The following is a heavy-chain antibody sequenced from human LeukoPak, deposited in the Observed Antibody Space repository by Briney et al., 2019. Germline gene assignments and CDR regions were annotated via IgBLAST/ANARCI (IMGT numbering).Heavy chain of an antibody. CDR3: ARAPSRYCGGDCYLGY. J-gene: IGHJ4*02. CDR1: GFTFSSYW. V-gene: IGHV3-7*01. CDR2: IKQDGSEK. D-gene: IGHD2-21*02. Sequence: GGSLSLACAASGFTFSSYWMSWVRQAPGKGLEWVANIKQDGSEKYYVDSVKGRFTISRDNAKNSLYLQMNSLRAEDTAVYYCARAPSRYCGGDCYLGYWGQGTLVTVSS.